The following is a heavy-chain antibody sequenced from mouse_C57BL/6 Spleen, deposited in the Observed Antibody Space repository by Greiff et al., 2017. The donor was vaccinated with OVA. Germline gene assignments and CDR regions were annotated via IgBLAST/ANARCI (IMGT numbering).Heavy chain of an antibody. CDR2: IRNKANGYTT. V-gene: IGHV7-3*01. CDR3: ARSHYYGSRYYFDY. Sequence: VQLKESGGGLVQPGGSLSLSCAASGFTFTDYYMSWVRQPPGKALEWLGFIRNKANGYTTEYSASVKGRFTISRDNSQSILYLQMNALRAEDSATYYCARSHYYGSRYYFDYWGQGTTLTVSS. J-gene: IGHJ2*01. CDR1: GFTFTDYY. D-gene: IGHD1-1*01.